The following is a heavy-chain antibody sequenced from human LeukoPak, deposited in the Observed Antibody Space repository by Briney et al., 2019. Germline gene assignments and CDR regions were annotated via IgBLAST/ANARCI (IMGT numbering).Heavy chain of an antibody. CDR1: GGSISSGGYS. V-gene: IGHV4-30-2*01. CDR2: IYHSGNT. J-gene: IGHJ3*02. D-gene: IGHD6-13*01. Sequence: SQTLSLTCAVSGGSISSGGYSWSWIRQPPGTGLEWIGYIYHSGNTCYNPSLKSRVTISVDRSKNQFSLKLSSVTAADTAVYYCARSSAAATQAFDIWGQGTMVTVSS. CDR3: ARSSAAATQAFDI.